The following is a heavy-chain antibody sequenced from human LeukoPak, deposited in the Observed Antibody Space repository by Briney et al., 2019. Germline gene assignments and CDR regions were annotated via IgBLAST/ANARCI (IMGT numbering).Heavy chain of an antibody. CDR1: GGSISSYY. V-gene: IGHV4-4*07. Sequence: ASETLSLTCTVSGGSISSYYWSWIRQPAGKGLEWIGRIYTSGSTNYNPSLKSRVTMSVDTSKNQFSLKLSSVTAADTAIYYCARVDCISTSCPADYWGQGTLVTVSS. J-gene: IGHJ4*02. CDR3: ARVDCISTSCPADY. CDR2: IYTSGST. D-gene: IGHD2-2*01.